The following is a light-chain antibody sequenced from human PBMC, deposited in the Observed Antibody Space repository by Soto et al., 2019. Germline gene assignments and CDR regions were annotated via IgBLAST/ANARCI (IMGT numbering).Light chain of an antibody. V-gene: IGKV3-15*01. CDR1: QSIDSD. Sequence: EIMMTQSPANVSVFPGERATLSCRASQSIDSDLAWYQQKPGHVPRLLIYGASTRATGVPARFSGSGSRTEFTLTIISLQSDDFAVYYCQQYSHWRTFGPGTKVEIK. CDR2: GAS. CDR3: QQYSHWRT. J-gene: IGKJ1*01.